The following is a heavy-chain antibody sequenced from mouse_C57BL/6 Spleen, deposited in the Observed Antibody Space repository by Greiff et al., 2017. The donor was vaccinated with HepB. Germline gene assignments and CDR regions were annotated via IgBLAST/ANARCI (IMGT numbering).Heavy chain of an antibody. CDR2: IDPSDSYT. D-gene: IGHD2-4*01. CDR3: ARRDYEDY. J-gene: IGHJ2*01. CDR1: GYTFTSYW. V-gene: IGHV1-50*01. Sequence: QVQLQQPGAELVKPGASVKLSCKASGYTFTSYWMQWVKQRPGQGLEWIGEIDPSDSYTNYNQKFKGKATLTVDTSSSTAYMQLRSLTSEDSAVYYCARRDYEDYWGQGTTLTVSS.